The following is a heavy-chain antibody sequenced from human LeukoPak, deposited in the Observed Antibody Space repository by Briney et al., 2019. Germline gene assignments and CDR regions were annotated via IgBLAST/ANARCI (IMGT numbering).Heavy chain of an antibody. CDR1: GGSFSGYY. J-gene: IGHJ6*03. Sequence: PSETLSLTCAVYGGSFSGYYWSWIRQPPGKGLEWIGEINHSGSTNNNPSLKSRVTISVDTSKNQFSLKLSSVTAADTAFYYCASQGHHGKIVGTTLSYFYMDVWGKGTTVTVSS. V-gene: IGHV4-34*01. CDR3: ASQGHHGKIVGTTLSYFYMDV. CDR2: INHSGST. D-gene: IGHD1-26*01.